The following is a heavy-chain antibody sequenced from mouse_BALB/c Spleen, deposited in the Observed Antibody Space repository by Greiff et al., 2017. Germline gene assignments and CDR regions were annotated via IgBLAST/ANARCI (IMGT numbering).Heavy chain of an antibody. D-gene: IGHD2-14*01. CDR2: INPSNGGT. J-gene: IGHJ3*01. V-gene: IGHV1S81*02. CDR3: TRSAGYDVWFAY. CDR1: GYTFTSYY. Sequence: QVQLQQSGAELVKPGASVKLSCKASGYTFTSYYMYWVKQRSGQGLEWIGEINPSNGGTNFNEKFKSKATLTVDKSSSTAYMQLSSLTSEDSAVYYCTRSAGYDVWFAYWGQGTLVTVSA.